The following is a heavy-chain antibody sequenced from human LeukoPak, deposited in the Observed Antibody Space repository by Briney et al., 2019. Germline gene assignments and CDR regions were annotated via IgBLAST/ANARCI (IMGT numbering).Heavy chain of an antibody. CDR1: GGSISRGSYH. CDR3: ARGSGSYDFDY. V-gene: IGHV4-39*01. CDR2: TYYSGST. J-gene: IGHJ4*02. D-gene: IGHD1-26*01. Sequence: SGTLSLTCTVSGGSISRGSYHWGWIRQPPGKGLEWIGSTYYSGSTYYNPSLKSRVTTPVDMSKNRFSLKLTSATAADTAVYYCARGSGSYDFDYWGQGTLVTVSS.